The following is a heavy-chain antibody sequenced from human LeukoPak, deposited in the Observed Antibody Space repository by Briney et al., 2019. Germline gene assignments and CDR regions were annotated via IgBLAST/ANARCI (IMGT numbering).Heavy chain of an antibody. J-gene: IGHJ4*02. D-gene: IGHD1-26*01. Sequence: GGSLRLSCAASGFTFSSYAMSWVRQAPGKGLEGVSAISGSGGSTYYADSVKGRFTISRDNAKNSLYLQMNSLRAEDTAVYYCARGGRGSYARNFDYWGQGTLVTVSS. CDR1: GFTFSSYA. CDR2: ISGSGGST. CDR3: ARGGRGSYARNFDY. V-gene: IGHV3-23*01.